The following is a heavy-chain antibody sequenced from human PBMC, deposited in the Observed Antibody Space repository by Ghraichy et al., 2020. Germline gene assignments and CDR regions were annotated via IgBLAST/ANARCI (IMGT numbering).Heavy chain of an antibody. D-gene: IGHD2/OR15-2a*01. CDR2: IYSSGST. CDR3: ARDREDPTKNLYYFDY. V-gene: IGHV4-61*02. Sequence: SETLSLTCSVSGGSISSVGYYWSWIRQPAGKGLEWIGRIYSSGSTNYNPSLQSRVTISLDTPKNQFSLKLSSVTAADTAVYYCARDREDPTKNLYYFDYWGQGTLVTVSS. CDR1: GGSISSVGYY. J-gene: IGHJ4*02.